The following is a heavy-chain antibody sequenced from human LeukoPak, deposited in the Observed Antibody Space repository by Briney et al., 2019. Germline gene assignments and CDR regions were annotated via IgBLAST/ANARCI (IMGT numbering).Heavy chain of an antibody. CDR2: IYYSGST. V-gene: IGHV4-59*01. D-gene: IGHD3-10*01. CDR3: AGSGSGSYYSPWYFDL. CDR1: GGSISSYY. Sequence: ASETLSLTCTVSGGSISSYYWSWIRQPPGKGLEWIGYIYYSGSTNYNPSLKSRVTISGDTSKNQFSLRLSSVTAADTAVYLCAGSGSGSYYSPWYFDLWGRGTLVTVSS. J-gene: IGHJ2*01.